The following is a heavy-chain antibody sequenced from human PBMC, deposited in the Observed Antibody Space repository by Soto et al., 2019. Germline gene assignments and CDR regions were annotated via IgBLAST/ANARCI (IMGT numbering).Heavy chain of an antibody. J-gene: IGHJ6*02. V-gene: IGHV3-48*02. Sequence: GGSLSLSCAASGFTFSSYSMNWVRQAPGKGLEWVSYISSSSSTIYYADSVKGRFTISRDNAKNSLYLQMNSLRDEDTAVYYCARTYYYGSGSYYKMHGYYYGMDVWGQGTTVTVSS. D-gene: IGHD3-10*01. CDR2: ISSSSSTI. CDR3: ARTYYYGSGSYYKMHGYYYGMDV. CDR1: GFTFSSYS.